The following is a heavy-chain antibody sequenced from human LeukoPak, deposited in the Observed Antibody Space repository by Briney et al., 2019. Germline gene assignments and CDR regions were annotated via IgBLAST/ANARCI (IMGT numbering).Heavy chain of an antibody. Sequence: GASVKVSCKASGYTFTSYYMHWVRQAPGQGLEWMGWINPNSGGTNYAQKFQGWVTMTRDTSISTAYMELSRLRSDDTAVYYCARGEPEYSSSLFYFDYWGQGTLVTVSS. CDR3: ARGEPEYSSSLFYFDY. CDR1: GYTFTSYY. D-gene: IGHD6-6*01. J-gene: IGHJ4*02. CDR2: INPNSGGT. V-gene: IGHV1-2*04.